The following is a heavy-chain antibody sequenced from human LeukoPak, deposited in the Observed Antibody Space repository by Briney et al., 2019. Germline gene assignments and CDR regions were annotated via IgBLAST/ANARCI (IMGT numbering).Heavy chain of an antibody. V-gene: IGHV4-31*03. CDR3: ASGYSGFAPFDY. J-gene: IGHJ4*02. CDR1: GGSISSGGYY. CDR2: IYYSGST. D-gene: IGHD5-12*01. Sequence: SETLSLTCTVSGGSISSGGYYWSWTRQHPGKGLEWIGYIYYSGSTYYNPSLKSRVNISVDTSKNQFSLKLSSVAPADTAVYYCASGYSGFAPFDYWGQGTLVTVSS.